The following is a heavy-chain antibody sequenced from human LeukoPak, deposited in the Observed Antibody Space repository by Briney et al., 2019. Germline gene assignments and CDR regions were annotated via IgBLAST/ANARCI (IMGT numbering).Heavy chain of an antibody. Sequence: GGSLRLSCAASGFTFSSYSMNWVRQAPGKGLEWVSSISSSSSYIYYADSVKGRFTISRDNSKNTLSLQMNSLRAEDTAVYYCAKGADYGDRIYHYYYYMDVWGKGTTVTVSS. V-gene: IGHV3-21*04. J-gene: IGHJ6*03. CDR1: GFTFSSYS. CDR2: ISSSSSYI. D-gene: IGHD4-17*01. CDR3: AKGADYGDRIYHYYYYMDV.